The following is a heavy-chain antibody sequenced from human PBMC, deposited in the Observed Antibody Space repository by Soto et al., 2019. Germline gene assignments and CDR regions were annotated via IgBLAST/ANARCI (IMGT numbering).Heavy chain of an antibody. V-gene: IGHV3-33*01. CDR1: GFMFDSYG. CDR3: AREPGRIAVAGFDY. Sequence: QVQLVESGGGVVQPGRSLRLSCVASGFMFDSYGMHWVRQAPGKGLEWVAIILYDGSEKYHGDSVKGRFTISRDNSKNTLYLQMNSLRAEDTALYYCAREPGRIAVAGFDYWGQGTLVTVSS. CDR2: ILYDGSEK. J-gene: IGHJ4*02. D-gene: IGHD6-19*01.